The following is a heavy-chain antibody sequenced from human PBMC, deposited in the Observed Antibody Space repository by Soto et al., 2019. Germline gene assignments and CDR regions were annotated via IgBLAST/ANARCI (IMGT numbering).Heavy chain of an antibody. CDR1: GDSINNSHW. CDR2: TYHSGTT. V-gene: IGHV4-4*02. CDR3: AREVNSSPARGPNWFDP. J-gene: IGHJ5*02. Sequence: QVQLQESGPGLVQPSGTLSLTCAVSGDSINNSHWWSWVRQPPGKGLEWIGETYHSGTTNYNPSLKTRLTTSIDKSKNQFTLKMNSVTAADTAVYYCAREVNSSPARGPNWFDPWGQGTLVTVSS. D-gene: IGHD6-13*01.